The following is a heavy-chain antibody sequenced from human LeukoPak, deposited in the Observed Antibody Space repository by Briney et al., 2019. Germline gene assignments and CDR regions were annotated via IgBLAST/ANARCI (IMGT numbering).Heavy chain of an antibody. V-gene: IGHV3-30*02. CDR2: IRYDGSNK. CDR3: TRDNAYMFDY. Sequence: GGSLRLSCAASGFTFSSYGMHWVRQAPGKGLEWVAFIRYDGSNKYYADSVKGRFTISRDNAKNTLYMQMNSLRAEDTAVYFCTRDNAYMFDYWGQGTQVAVSS. D-gene: IGHD2-2*01. J-gene: IGHJ4*02. CDR1: GFTFSSYG.